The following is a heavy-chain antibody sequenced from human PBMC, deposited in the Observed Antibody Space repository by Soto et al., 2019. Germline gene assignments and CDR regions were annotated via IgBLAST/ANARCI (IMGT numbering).Heavy chain of an antibody. J-gene: IGHJ1*01. CDR1: GDSISSINW. CDR2: IYHSGTT. Sequence: SETLSLTCDVSGDSISSINWWSWVRQPPGKGLEWIGEIYHSGTTNYNPSLKSRVIMSVDKSKNQFSLKLTSVTAADTAVYYCATLSGFFPLGPLAPWGQGTLVTVSS. V-gene: IGHV4-4*02. CDR3: ATLSGFFPLGPLAP. D-gene: IGHD2-15*01.